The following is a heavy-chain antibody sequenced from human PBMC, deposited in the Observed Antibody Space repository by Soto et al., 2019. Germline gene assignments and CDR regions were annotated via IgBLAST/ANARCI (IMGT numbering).Heavy chain of an antibody. J-gene: IGHJ6*03. Sequence: PGGSLRLSCAASGFTFSSYSMNWVRQAPGKGLEWVSYISSSSSTIYYADTVKGRFTISRDNAKNSLYLQMNSLRAEDTAVYYCAMGRKVLHYDFWSGYYYYYYYMDVWGKGTTVTVSS. CDR2: ISSSSSTI. V-gene: IGHV3-48*01. CDR3: AMGRKVLHYDFWSGYYYYYYYMDV. D-gene: IGHD3-3*01. CDR1: GFTFSSYS.